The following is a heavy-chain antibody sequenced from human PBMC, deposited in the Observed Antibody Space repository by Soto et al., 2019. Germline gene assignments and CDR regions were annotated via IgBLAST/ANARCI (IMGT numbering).Heavy chain of an antibody. CDR2: FDPEDGET. J-gene: IGHJ5*02. CDR3: ATVVYCSGGSCYGSWFDP. Sequence: VMVFCKVSGYTLTELSMHWVRQAPGKGLEWMGGFDPEDGETIYAQKFQGRVTMTEDTSTDTAYMELSSLRSEDTAVYYCATVVYCSGGSCYGSWFDPWGQGTLVTVSS. V-gene: IGHV1-24*01. D-gene: IGHD2-15*01. CDR1: GYTLTELS.